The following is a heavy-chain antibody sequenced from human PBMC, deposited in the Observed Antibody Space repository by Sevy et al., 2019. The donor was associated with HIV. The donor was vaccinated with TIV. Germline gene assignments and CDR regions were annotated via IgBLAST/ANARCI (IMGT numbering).Heavy chain of an antibody. CDR1: GIIFTSSG. Sequence: GGSPRLSCEVSGIIFTSSGMHWVRQAPGKGLEWVAVISYHGRDKFYAESVKGRFTISRDNSKKILYLQMNSLRIEDTALYYCAKDFTGYNGMDVWGQGTMVTVSS. D-gene: IGHD3-9*01. J-gene: IGHJ6*02. CDR3: AKDFTGYNGMDV. V-gene: IGHV3-30*18. CDR2: ISYHGRDK.